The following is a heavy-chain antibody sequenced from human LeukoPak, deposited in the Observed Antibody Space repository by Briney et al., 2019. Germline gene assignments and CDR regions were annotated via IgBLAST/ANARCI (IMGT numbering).Heavy chain of an antibody. J-gene: IGHJ4*02. CDR2: IYYSGST. D-gene: IGHD3-9*01. Sequence: SETLSLTCTVSGGSISSSSYYWGWIRQPPGKGLEWIGSIYYSGSTYYNPSLKSRVTISVDTSKNQFSLKLSSVTAADTAVYYCASAHTPILTGYPEYYFDYWGQGTLVTVSS. V-gene: IGHV4-39*07. CDR1: GGSISSSSYY. CDR3: ASAHTPILTGYPEYYFDY.